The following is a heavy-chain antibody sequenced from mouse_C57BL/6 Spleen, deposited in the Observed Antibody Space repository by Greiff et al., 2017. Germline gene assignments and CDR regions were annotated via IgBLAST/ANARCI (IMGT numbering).Heavy chain of an antibody. J-gene: IGHJ2*01. D-gene: IGHD2-12*01. Sequence: VQLQQSGPELVKPGASVKISCKASGYAFSSSWMNWVKQRPGKGLEWIGRIYPGDGDTNYNGKFKGKATLTADISSSTAYMQLSSLTSEDSAVYYCAGIRFDYWGQGTTLTVSS. CDR1: GYAFSSSW. CDR3: AGIRFDY. CDR2: IYPGDGDT. V-gene: IGHV1-82*01.